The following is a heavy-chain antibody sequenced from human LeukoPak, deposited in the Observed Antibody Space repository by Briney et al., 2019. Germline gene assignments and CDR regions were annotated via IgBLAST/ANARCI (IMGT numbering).Heavy chain of an antibody. Sequence: AGGSLRLSCAASGFTFSSYSVNWVRQAPGKGLEWVSSISSSSSYIYYADSVKGRFTISRDNAKNSLYLQMNSLRAEDTAVYYCAREGKFYYYMDVWGEGTTVTISS. J-gene: IGHJ6*03. CDR2: ISSSSSYI. V-gene: IGHV3-21*01. CDR1: GFTFSSYS. CDR3: AREGKFYYYMDV.